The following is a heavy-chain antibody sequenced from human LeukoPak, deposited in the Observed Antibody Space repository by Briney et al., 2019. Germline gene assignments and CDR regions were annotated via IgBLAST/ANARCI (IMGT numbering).Heavy chain of an antibody. Sequence: SETLSLTCTVSGGSIRSSSYYWGWIRQPPGKGLEWIGSIYYSGSTYYNPSLKSRVTISVDTSKNQFSLKLSSVTAADTAVYYCASQVSGPLFPFQHWGQGTLVTVSS. CDR1: GGSIRSSSYY. CDR3: ASQVSGPLFPFQH. V-gene: IGHV4-39*07. D-gene: IGHD6-19*01. J-gene: IGHJ1*01. CDR2: IYYSGST.